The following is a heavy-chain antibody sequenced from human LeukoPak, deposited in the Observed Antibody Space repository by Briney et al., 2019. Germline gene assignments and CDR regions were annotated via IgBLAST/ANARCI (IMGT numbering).Heavy chain of an antibody. CDR3: AREGGYCSSTTCYFDS. Sequence: GTSLRLSCAATGFLVSNYVMHWVRQAPGKGPEWLAFISKDESKKPYADSVKGRFTVSRDNSKNTLYLQMNSPRVEDTAVYYCAREGGYCSSTTCYFDSWGQGTLVTVSS. CDR2: ISKDESKK. CDR1: GFLVSNYV. V-gene: IGHV3-30*04. D-gene: IGHD2-2*01. J-gene: IGHJ4*02.